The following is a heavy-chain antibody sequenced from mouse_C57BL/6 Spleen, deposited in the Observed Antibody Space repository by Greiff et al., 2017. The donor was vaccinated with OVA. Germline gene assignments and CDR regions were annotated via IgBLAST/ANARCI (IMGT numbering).Heavy chain of an antibody. Sequence: EVQGVESGGGLVQPKGSLKLSCAASGFTFNTYAMHWVRQAPGKGLEWVARIRSKSSNYATYYADSVKDRFTISRDVSQSMLYLQMNNLKTEDTAMYYCVRERGGYLYFDYWGQGTTLTVSS. V-gene: IGHV10-3*01. J-gene: IGHJ2*01. CDR2: IRSKSSNYAT. D-gene: IGHD2-2*01. CDR3: VRERGGYLYFDY. CDR1: GFTFNTYA.